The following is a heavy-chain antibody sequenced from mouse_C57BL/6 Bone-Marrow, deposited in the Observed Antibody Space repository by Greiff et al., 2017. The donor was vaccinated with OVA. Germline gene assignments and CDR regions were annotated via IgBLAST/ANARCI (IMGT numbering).Heavy chain of an antibody. CDR2: IRSKSNNYAT. CDR1: GFSFNTYA. Sequence: EVKLQESGGGLVQPKGSLKLSCAASGFSFNTYAMNWVRQAPGKGLEWVARIRSKSNNYATYYADSVKDRFTISRDDSESMLYLQMNNLKTEDTAMYYCVRRDYGSSYWYFDVWGTGTTVTVSS. D-gene: IGHD1-1*01. CDR3: VRRDYGSSYWYFDV. V-gene: IGHV10-1*01. J-gene: IGHJ1*03.